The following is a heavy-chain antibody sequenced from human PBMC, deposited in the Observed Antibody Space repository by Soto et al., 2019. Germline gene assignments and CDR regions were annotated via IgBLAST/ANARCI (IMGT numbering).Heavy chain of an antibody. D-gene: IGHD5-12*01. Sequence: QVQLVQSGAEVKKPGSSVKVSCKASGGTFSSYTISWVRQAPGQGPEWMGTIIPILGIANYAQKFQGRVTITADKATSTAYMELSSLRSEDTAVYYCASYFLIGGYDSPPNYYYCYYGMDVWGQGTTVTVSS. CDR3: ASYFLIGGYDSPPNYYYCYYGMDV. V-gene: IGHV1-69*02. CDR2: IIPILGIA. CDR1: GGTFSSYT. J-gene: IGHJ6*02.